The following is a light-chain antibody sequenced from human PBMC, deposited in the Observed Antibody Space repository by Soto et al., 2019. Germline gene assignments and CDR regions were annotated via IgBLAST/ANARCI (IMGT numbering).Light chain of an antibody. Sequence: EIVLTQSPDTLSLSPGERATLSCRASQSVPKNYLAWYQQKPGQAPRLLIDDASNRATGIPERFSGSGSGTDFTLTISRLEPEDCAVYYCQQCATSPLTFGQGTKVEIK. CDR1: QSVPKNY. CDR2: DAS. CDR3: QQCATSPLT. V-gene: IGKV3-20*01. J-gene: IGKJ1*01.